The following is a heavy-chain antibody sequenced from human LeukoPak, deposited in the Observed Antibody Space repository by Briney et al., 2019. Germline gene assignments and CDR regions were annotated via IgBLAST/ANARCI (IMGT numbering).Heavy chain of an antibody. J-gene: IGHJ6*03. D-gene: IGHD3-16*01. V-gene: IGHV3-23*01. CDR1: GFTFSSYA. CDR3: AKPRYVDRFDYYYMDV. CDR2: ISGSGGST. Sequence: TGGSLRLSCAASGFTFSSYAMSWVRQAPGKGLEWVSAISGSGGSTYYADSVKGRFTISRDNSKSTLYLQMNSLRAEDTAVYYCAKPRYVDRFDYYYMDVWGKGTTVTVSS.